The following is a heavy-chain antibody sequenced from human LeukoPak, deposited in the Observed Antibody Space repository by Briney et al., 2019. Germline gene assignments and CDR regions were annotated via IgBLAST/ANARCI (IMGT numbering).Heavy chain of an antibody. D-gene: IGHD6-19*01. CDR3: AREYSSGWLWFDY. CDR1: GFTFSSYS. J-gene: IGHJ4*02. CDR2: ISSSSSYI. V-gene: IGHV3-21*01. Sequence: GGSLRLSCAASGFTFSSYSMNWVRQAPGKGLEWVSSISSSSSYIYYADSVEGRFTISRDNAKNSLYLQMNSLRAEDTAVYYCAREYSSGWLWFDYWGQGTLVTVSS.